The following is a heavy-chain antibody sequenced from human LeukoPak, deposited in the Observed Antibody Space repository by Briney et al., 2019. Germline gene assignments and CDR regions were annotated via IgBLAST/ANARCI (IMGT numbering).Heavy chain of an antibody. Sequence: GGSLRLSCAASGFTFSSYWMHWVRQAPGKGLVWVSRIKSDGSSTSYADSVEGRFTISRDNAKNTLYLQMNSLGAEDTAVYYCARVGAVTGAFDYWGQGTLVTASS. CDR3: ARVGAVTGAFDY. D-gene: IGHD2-8*02. CDR1: GFTFSSYW. V-gene: IGHV3-74*01. J-gene: IGHJ4*02. CDR2: IKSDGSST.